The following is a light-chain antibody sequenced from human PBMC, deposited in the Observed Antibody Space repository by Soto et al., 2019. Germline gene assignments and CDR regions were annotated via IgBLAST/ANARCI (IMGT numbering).Light chain of an antibody. J-gene: IGKJ1*01. V-gene: IGKV1-9*01. CDR2: SAS. CDR1: QGIRTY. Sequence: IHLTQSPSSLSASVGDRVTITCRASQGIRTYLAWYQQKPGKAPKLLIYSASTLQSGVPSRFSGSGSGTDFTLTISSLQPEDCATYYCLQVDVYPWTFGQGTKVDIK. CDR3: LQVDVYPWT.